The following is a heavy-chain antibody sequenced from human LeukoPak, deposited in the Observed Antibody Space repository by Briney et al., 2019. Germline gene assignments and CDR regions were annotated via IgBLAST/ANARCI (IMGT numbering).Heavy chain of an antibody. V-gene: IGHV3-30*02. CDR2: IRNDGSKK. CDR3: AKDNTVTTLYY. J-gene: IGHJ4*02. CDR1: GFTFSSYG. Sequence: GGSLRLSCTASGFTFSSYGMHWVRQAPGKGLEWVAFIRNDGSKKYDADSVKGRFTISRDNSKNTLYLQMNSLRAEDTAVYYCAKDNTVTTLYYWGQGTLVTVSS. D-gene: IGHD4-17*01.